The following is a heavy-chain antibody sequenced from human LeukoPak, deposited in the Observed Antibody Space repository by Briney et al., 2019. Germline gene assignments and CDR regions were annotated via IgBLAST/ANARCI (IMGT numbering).Heavy chain of an antibody. Sequence: GGSLRLSCAASGFTFSSYAMSWVRQAPGKGLEWVSAISGSGGSTYYADSVKGRFTISRDNSKNTLYLQMNSLRAEDTAVYYCARPSGGIVDYFDYWGQGTLVTVSS. V-gene: IGHV3-23*01. CDR2: ISGSGGST. J-gene: IGHJ4*02. CDR3: ARPSGGIVDYFDY. D-gene: IGHD3-22*01. CDR1: GFTFSSYA.